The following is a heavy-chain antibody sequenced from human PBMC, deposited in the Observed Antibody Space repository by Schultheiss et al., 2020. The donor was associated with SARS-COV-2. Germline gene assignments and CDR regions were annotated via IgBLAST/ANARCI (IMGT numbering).Heavy chain of an antibody. J-gene: IGHJ3*02. CDR3: ARRVRSDAFDI. CDR2: INHSGST. Sequence: SETLSLTFAVYGGSFSGYYWSWIRQPPGKGLEWIGEINHSGSTNYNPSLKSRVTISADTSKNHFSLRLRSVTAADTAVYYCARRVRSDAFDIWGQGTMVTVSS. V-gene: IGHV4-34*01. CDR1: GGSFSGYY.